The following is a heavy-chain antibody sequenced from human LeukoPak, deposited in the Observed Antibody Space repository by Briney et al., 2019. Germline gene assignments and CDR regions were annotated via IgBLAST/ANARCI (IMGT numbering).Heavy chain of an antibody. CDR3: AKDLLRYFDWPKYFQH. Sequence: GGSLRLSCAASGFTFSNYWMSWVRQAPGKGLEWVANMKQDGSEKYYVDSVKGRFTISRDNAKNSLYLQMNSLRAEDTAVYYCAKDLLRYFDWPKYFQHWGQGTLVTVSS. V-gene: IGHV3-7*03. D-gene: IGHD3-9*01. J-gene: IGHJ1*01. CDR1: GFTFSNYW. CDR2: MKQDGSEK.